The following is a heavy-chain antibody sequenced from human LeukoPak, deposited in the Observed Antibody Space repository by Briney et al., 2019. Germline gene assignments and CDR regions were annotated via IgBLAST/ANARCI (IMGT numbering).Heavy chain of an antibody. V-gene: IGHV1-18*01. CDR3: ARGGTTSYYYYMDV. J-gene: IGHJ6*03. CDR2: ISAYNGNT. CDR1: GYTFTSYG. D-gene: IGHD1-7*01. Sequence: ASVKVSCKASGYTFTSYGISWVRHAPGQGLEWMGWISAYNGNTNYAQKLQSRVTMTTDTSTSTAYMELRSLRSDDTAVYYCARGGTTSYYYYMDVWGKGTTVTVSS.